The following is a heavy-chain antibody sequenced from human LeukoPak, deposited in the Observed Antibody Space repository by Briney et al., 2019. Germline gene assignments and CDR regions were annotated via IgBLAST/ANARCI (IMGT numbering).Heavy chain of an antibody. CDR1: GFPLTAYY. D-gene: IGHD3-10*01. CDR2: INPNSGGT. V-gene: IGHV1-2*02. J-gene: IGHJ4*02. CDR3: ARLWFGEGDY. Sequence: SLKVCPKPSGFPLTAYYMHWVRQAPGQGLEWMGWINPNSGGTNYAQKFQGRVTMTRDTSISTAYMELSRLRSDDTAVYYCARLWFGEGDYWGQGTLVTVAS.